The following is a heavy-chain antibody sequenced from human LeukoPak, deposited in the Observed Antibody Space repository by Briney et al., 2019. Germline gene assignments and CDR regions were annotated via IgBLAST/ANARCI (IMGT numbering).Heavy chain of an antibody. Sequence: SETLSLTCAVYGGSFSGYYWSWIRQPPGRGLEWIGEINHSGSTNYNPSLKSRVTISVDTSKNQFSLKLSSVTAADTAVYYCASGDSSGYYALDYWGQGTLVTVSS. J-gene: IGHJ4*02. D-gene: IGHD3-22*01. CDR3: ASGDSSGYYALDY. V-gene: IGHV4-34*01. CDR1: GGSFSGYY. CDR2: INHSGST.